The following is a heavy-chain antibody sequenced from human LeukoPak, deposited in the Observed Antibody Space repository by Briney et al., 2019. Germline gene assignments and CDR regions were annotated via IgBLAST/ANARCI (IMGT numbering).Heavy chain of an antibody. CDR1: GYTFTSYG. V-gene: IGHV1-18*01. CDR2: ISAYNGNT. D-gene: IGHD3-10*01. J-gene: IGHJ4*02. CDR3: ARMGPMVRGAAGYYFDY. Sequence: ASVKVSCKASGYTFTSYGISWVRQAPGQGLEWMGWISAYNGNTNYAQKLQGRVTMTTDTSTSTAYMELRSLRSDDTAVYYCARMGPMVRGAAGYYFDYWGQGTLVTVSS.